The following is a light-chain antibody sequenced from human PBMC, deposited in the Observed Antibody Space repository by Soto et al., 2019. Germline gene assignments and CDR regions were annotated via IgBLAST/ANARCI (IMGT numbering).Light chain of an antibody. J-gene: IGKJ1*01. CDR3: QQYESYSSGP. Sequence: DIPMTQSPSTLSASVGDRVTITCRASQTINSWLAWYQQKPWKAPKVLIFDASSLKTGVPSRFSGSGSGTEFTLTISNLQPDDFATYYCQQYESYSSGPFGQGTKLDIK. CDR1: QTINSW. CDR2: DAS. V-gene: IGKV1-5*01.